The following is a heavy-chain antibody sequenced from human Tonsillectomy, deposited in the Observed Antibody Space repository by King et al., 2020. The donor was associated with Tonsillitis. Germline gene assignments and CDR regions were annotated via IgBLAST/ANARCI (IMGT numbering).Heavy chain of an antibody. Sequence: QLVQSGGGVVQPGGSLRLSCAASGFTFSSYGMHWVRQAPGKGLEWVAFIRYDGSNKYYADSVKGRFTISRDNSKNTLYLQMNSLRAEDTAVYYCAKAPLVVPAYYNYGMDVWGQGTTVTVSS. J-gene: IGHJ6*02. D-gene: IGHD2-2*01. CDR2: IRYDGSNK. CDR3: AKAPLVVPAYYNYGMDV. V-gene: IGHV3-30*02. CDR1: GFTFSSYG.